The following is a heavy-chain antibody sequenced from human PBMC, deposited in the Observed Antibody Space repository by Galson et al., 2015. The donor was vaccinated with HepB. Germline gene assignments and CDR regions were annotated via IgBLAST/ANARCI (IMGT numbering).Heavy chain of an antibody. D-gene: IGHD1-1*01. J-gene: IGHJ6*02. Sequence: SETLSLTCTVSGGSISSYYWSWIRQPPGKGLEWIGYIYYSGSTNYNPSLKSRVTISVDTSKNQFSLKLSSVTAADTAVYYCAREIGLERPHNYYGMDVWGQGTTVTVSS. V-gene: IGHV4-59*01. CDR3: AREIGLERPHNYYGMDV. CDR1: GGSISSYY. CDR2: IYYSGST.